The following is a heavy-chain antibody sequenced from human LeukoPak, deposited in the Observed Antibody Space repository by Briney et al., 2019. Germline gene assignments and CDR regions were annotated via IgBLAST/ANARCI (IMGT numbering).Heavy chain of an antibody. J-gene: IGHJ4*02. V-gene: IGHV1-69*04. Sequence: ASVKVSCKASGGTFSSYAISWVRQAPGQGLEWMGRIIPILGIANYAQKFQGRVTITADKSTSTAHMELSSLRSEDTAVYYCARGGVVTYYFDYWGQGTLVTVSS. CDR2: IIPILGIA. D-gene: IGHD3-3*01. CDR3: ARGGVVTYYFDY. CDR1: GGTFSSYA.